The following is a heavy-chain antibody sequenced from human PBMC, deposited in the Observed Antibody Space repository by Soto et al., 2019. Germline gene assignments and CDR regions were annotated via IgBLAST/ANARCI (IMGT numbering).Heavy chain of an antibody. CDR1: GGSISPYY. CDR2: IYYSGST. CDR3: ARGSSRITIFGVVISDFDY. Sequence: SETLSLTCTVSGGSISPYYWSWIRQSPGKGLEWIGYIYYSGSTNYNPSFKSRVTISVDTSKNQFSLKVNSVTAADTAVYFCARGSSRITIFGVVISDFDYWGQGTLVTVSS. J-gene: IGHJ4*02. V-gene: IGHV4-59*01. D-gene: IGHD3-3*01.